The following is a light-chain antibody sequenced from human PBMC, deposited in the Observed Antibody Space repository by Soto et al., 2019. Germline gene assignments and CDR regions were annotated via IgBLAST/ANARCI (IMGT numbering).Light chain of an antibody. CDR3: LPSYNGARV. J-gene: IGLJ3*02. Sequence: QAVVTQEPSLTVSPGGTVTLTCGSSTGAVTSNHHPYWFQQKAGQAPRTLIYDTSNKHSWTPVRFSGSPLGDKAALTLSGAQREEEAQYYGLPSYNGARVFGGGTKLTVL. V-gene: IGLV7-46*01. CDR2: DTS. CDR1: TGAVTSNHH.